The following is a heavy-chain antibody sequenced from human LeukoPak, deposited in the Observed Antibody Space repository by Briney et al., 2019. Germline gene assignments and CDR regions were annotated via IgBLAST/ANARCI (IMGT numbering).Heavy chain of an antibody. D-gene: IGHD6-13*01. J-gene: IGHJ4*02. CDR1: GFSFSSSW. Sequence: GGSLRLSCAASGFSFSSSWMHWVRQVPGKGLEWVSRINDDETSTTYAESVKGRFTISRDNAKNSLYLQMNSLRAEDTAVYYCARVLEAAAFDYWGQGTLVTVSS. CDR3: ARVLEAAAFDY. V-gene: IGHV3-74*01. CDR2: INDDETST.